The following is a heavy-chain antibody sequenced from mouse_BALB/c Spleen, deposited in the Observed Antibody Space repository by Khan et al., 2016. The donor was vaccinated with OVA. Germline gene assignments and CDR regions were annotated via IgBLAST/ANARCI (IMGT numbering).Heavy chain of an antibody. CDR3: ASCYWYFDV. Sequence: QIQLVQSGPEPKKPGETVKISCKASGYTFTNHGMNWVKQAPGKGLKWMGWINTYTGEPTYADDFKGRFAFSLETSASTAYLQINNLKNEDMATYFCASCYWYFDVWGAGTTVTVSS. J-gene: IGHJ1*01. CDR2: INTYTGEP. V-gene: IGHV9-1*02. CDR1: GYTFTNHG.